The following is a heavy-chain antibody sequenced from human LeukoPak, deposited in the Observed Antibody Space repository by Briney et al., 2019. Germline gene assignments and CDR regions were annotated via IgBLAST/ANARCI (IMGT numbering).Heavy chain of an antibody. D-gene: IGHD2-2*01. CDR3: ARDGSPYCSSTSCYAH. V-gene: IGHV3-66*01. CDR1: GFTFSSYS. CDR2: IYSGGST. Sequence: GGSLRLSCAASGFTFSSYSMNWVRQAPGKGLEWVSVIYSGGSTYYADSVKGRFTISRDNSKNTLYLQMNSLRAEDTAVYYCARDGSPYCSSTSCYAHWGQGTLVTVSS. J-gene: IGHJ4*02.